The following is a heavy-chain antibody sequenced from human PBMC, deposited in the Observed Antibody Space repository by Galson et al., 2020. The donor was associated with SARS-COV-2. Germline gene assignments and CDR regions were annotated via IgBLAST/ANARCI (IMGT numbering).Heavy chain of an antibody. CDR2: IYYSGST. J-gene: IGHJ6*02. D-gene: IGHD5-18*01. Sequence: SETLSLTCTVSGGSISSSSYYWGWIRQPPGKGLEWIGSIYYSGSTYYNPSLKSRVTISSATSENQFSLRLTSVTAADTAVYYCARSYGHYYNGIDVWGPGTAVTVSS. V-gene: IGHV4-39*07. CDR3: ARSYGHYYNGIDV. CDR1: GGSISSSSYY.